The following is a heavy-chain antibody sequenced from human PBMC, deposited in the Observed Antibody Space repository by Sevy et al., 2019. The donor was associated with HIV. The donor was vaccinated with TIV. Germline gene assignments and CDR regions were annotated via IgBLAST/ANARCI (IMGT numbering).Heavy chain of an antibody. CDR1: GGSISTYF. CDR3: AREFYGILTASGGWFDP. Sequence: SETLSLTCTVSGGSISTYFWSWIRQSPGKAMEWIGYVSDSGNTHYNPSLRSRITISVDTSRNQFSLNLTSVTAADTAIYYCAREFYGILTASGGWFDPWGQRTLVTVSS. V-gene: IGHV4-59*01. CDR2: VSDSGNT. J-gene: IGHJ5*02. D-gene: IGHD3-9*01.